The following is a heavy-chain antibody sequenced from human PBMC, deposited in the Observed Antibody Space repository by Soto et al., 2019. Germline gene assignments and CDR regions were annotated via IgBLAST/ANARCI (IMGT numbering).Heavy chain of an antibody. CDR1: GFTFSSYG. CDR3: AKEHTLYTSGWFFDY. J-gene: IGHJ4*02. V-gene: IGHV3-30*18. CDR2: ISFDGSLK. Sequence: QVQLVESGGGVVQPGRSLRLSCAASGFTFSSYGIQWVRQTPGKGLEWVAVISFDGSLKYYADSVKGRFTISRDNSKNTLYLQMNGLRVEDTAVYYYAKEHTLYTSGWFFDYWGQGTLVTVSS. D-gene: IGHD6-19*01.